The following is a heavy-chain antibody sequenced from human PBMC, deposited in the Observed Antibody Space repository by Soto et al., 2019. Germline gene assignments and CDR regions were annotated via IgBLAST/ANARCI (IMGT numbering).Heavy chain of an antibody. J-gene: IGHJ4*02. CDR3: VSQRTSVLTQAYFDY. D-gene: IGHD2-8*01. Sequence: LALTCTVSGGSVSNSNYYWGWIRQSPGKGLEWIGSVYYRGRSYSKSSVKSRVTISVDTSKNQFSLNLNSVTASDTAVYYCVSQRTSVLTQAYFDYWGPGALVTVSS. V-gene: IGHV4-39*01. CDR1: GGSVSNSNYY. CDR2: VYYRGRS.